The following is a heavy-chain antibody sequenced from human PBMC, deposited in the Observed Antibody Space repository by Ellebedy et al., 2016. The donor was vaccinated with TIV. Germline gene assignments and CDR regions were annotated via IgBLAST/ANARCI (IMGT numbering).Heavy chain of an antibody. V-gene: IGHV3-13*01. CDR1: GFIFSTYD. Sequence: GESLKISCAASGFIFSTYDLHWVRQVTGKGLEWVSGIGTAGDTYYSGPVQGRFTISKDIARNSLYLQMNSLRAGDTATYYCARDRGTQGVRGMDVWGQGTTVTVSS. D-gene: IGHD1-7*01. CDR2: IGTAGDT. J-gene: IGHJ6*02. CDR3: ARDRGTQGVRGMDV.